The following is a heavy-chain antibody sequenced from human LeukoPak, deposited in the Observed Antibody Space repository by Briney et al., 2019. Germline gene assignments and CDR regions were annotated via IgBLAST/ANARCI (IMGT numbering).Heavy chain of an antibody. CDR3: AYDEPGWTYFDY. Sequence: ASVKVSCKACGYTFSEYYLHWVRQVPGQGLEYIGWSNPNTGGTNYAQKFQGRVALTRDTSISTAYMELSRLTSDDTAVYYCAYDEPGWTYFDYWGQGTLVTVSS. V-gene: IGHV1-2*02. J-gene: IGHJ4*02. D-gene: IGHD6-19*01. CDR2: SNPNTGGT. CDR1: GYTFSEYY.